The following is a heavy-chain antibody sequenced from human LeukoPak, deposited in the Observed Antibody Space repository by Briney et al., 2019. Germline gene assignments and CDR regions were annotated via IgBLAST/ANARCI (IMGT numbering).Heavy chain of an antibody. J-gene: IGHJ4*02. CDR2: IYHGGTT. Sequence: SGTLSLTCAVSGDSISSSNWWSWVRQPPGKGLEWIGEIYHGGTTYYNPSLKSRVTISVDRSKNQFSLKLSSVTAADTAVYYCARDSYGGNLRVYWGQGTLVTVSS. V-gene: IGHV4-4*02. CDR3: ARDSYGGNLRVY. CDR1: GDSISSSNW. D-gene: IGHD4-23*01.